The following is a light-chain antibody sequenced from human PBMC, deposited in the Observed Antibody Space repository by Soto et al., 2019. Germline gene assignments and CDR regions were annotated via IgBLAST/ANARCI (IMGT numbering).Light chain of an antibody. Sequence: QSALTQPPSASGSPGQSVTISCTGTSSDVGGYNYVSWYQHHPGKAPKLITYEVYKRPSGVPDRFSGSKSGNTAALTVSGLQAEYEADYYCSSSVGTNSYVFGAGTKLTFL. CDR2: EVY. J-gene: IGLJ1*01. CDR3: SSSVGTNSYV. CDR1: SSDVGGYNY. V-gene: IGLV2-8*01.